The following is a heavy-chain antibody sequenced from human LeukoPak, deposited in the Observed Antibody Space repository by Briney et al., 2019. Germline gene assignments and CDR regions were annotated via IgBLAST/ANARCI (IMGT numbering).Heavy chain of an antibody. Sequence: GGSLRLSCAASGFTFSSYGMHWVRQAPGKGLEWVAVMSYDGSNKYYADSVKGRFTISRDNSKNTLYLQMNSLRAEDTAVYYCAKDRWMKWLRLGPFDYWGQGTLVTVSS. CDR1: GFTFSSYG. V-gene: IGHV3-30*18. J-gene: IGHJ4*02. CDR3: AKDRWMKWLRLGPFDY. D-gene: IGHD5-12*01. CDR2: MSYDGSNK.